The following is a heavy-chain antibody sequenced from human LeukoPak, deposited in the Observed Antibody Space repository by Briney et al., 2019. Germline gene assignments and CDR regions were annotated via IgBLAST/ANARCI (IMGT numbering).Heavy chain of an antibody. Sequence: ASVKVSRKASGYTFTTCDINWVRQATGQGLEWMGWMNPNSGNTGYAQKFQGRVTMTRNTSITTAYMELSSLRSEDTAVYYCARGRGSGHKENWFDPWGQGTLVTVSS. D-gene: IGHD6-19*01. CDR3: ARGRGSGHKENWFDP. J-gene: IGHJ5*02. CDR1: GYTFTTCD. V-gene: IGHV1-8*01. CDR2: MNPNSGNT.